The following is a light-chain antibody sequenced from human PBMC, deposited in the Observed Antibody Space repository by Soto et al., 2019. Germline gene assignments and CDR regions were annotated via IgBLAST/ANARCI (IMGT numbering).Light chain of an antibody. CDR1: QSVSSN. CDR3: QQSYSTPQT. V-gene: IGKV3-15*01. CDR2: GAS. J-gene: IGKJ1*01. Sequence: IVMTQSPATLSVSPGERATLSCRASQSVSSNLAWYQQKPGQAPRLLIYGASTRATGIPARFSGSGSGTEFTLTISSLQSEDFATYYCQQSYSTPQTFGQGTKVDIK.